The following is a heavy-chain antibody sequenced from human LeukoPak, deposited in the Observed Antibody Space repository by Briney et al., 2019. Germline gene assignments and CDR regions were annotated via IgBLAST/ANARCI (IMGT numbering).Heavy chain of an antibody. CDR3: ARGAHIVVVPAATGADYFDS. CDR2: ISYGGSNK. J-gene: IGHJ4*02. CDR1: GFTFSSYA. Sequence: GGSLRLSSAASGFTFSSYAIHWVRQAPGKGLEWVAVISYGGSNKYYADSVKGRFTISRDNSKNTLYLQMNSLRAEDTAVYYCARGAHIVVVPAATGADYFDSWGQGTLVTVSS. D-gene: IGHD2-2*01. V-gene: IGHV3-30-3*01.